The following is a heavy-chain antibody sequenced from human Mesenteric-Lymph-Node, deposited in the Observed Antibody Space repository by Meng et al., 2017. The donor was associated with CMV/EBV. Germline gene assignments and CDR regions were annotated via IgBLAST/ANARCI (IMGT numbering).Heavy chain of an antibody. CDR3: ARFIVVVPAATPSYYYGMDV. V-gene: IGHV1-3*02. CDR2: SNAGNGNT. CDR1: GYTFTSYA. Sequence: ASVKVSCKASGYTFTSYAMHWVRQAPGQRLEWMGWSNAGNGNTKYSQEFQGRVTITRDTSASTAYMELSSLRSEDMAVYYCARFIVVVPAATPSYYYGMDVWGQGTTVTVSS. J-gene: IGHJ6*02. D-gene: IGHD2-2*01.